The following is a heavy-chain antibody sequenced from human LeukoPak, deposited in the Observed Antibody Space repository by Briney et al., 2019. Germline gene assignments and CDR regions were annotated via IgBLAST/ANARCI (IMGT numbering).Heavy chain of an antibody. D-gene: IGHD2-21*02. CDR1: GGSISSDY. J-gene: IGHJ6*04. CDR3: ARGVVTAYYYYYGMVV. CDR2: IYYSGST. Sequence: KPSETLSLTCTVSGGSISSDYWSWSRQPPGKGLEWIGYIYYSGSTNYNPSLKSRVTISVDTSKNQFSLKLSSVTAADTAVYYCARGVVTAYYYYYGMVVWGEGAPVTVSS. V-gene: IGHV4-59*01.